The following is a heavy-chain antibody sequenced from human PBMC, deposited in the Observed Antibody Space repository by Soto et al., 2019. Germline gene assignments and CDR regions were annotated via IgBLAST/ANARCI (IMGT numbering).Heavy chain of an antibody. CDR2: INVYNGNT. D-gene: IGHD2-21*01. J-gene: IGHJ6*02. CDR3: ARDPLIVAVSSDYGMDV. CDR1: GYTFTNYG. V-gene: IGHV1-18*01. Sequence: QVQLVQSGAEVKKPGASVKVSCKASGYTFTNYGINWVRQAPGQGLEWMGWINVYNGNTNYAQSLQGKVTMTKDTSTNTAYREMRSLRSDDTAVYYCARDPLIVAVSSDYGMDVWGQGTTFTVSS.